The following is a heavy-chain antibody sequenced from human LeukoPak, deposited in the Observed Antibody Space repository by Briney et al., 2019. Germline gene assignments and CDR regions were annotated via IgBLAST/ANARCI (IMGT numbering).Heavy chain of an antibody. V-gene: IGHV4-59*01. Sequence: KPSETLSLTCTVSGGSMTNYYWSWIRQSPGKGLECIGYIYYSGSASYNPSLKSRVTTSVDTSKNQFSLRLSSVTAADAAVYYCARDGRGGGLRYYFDYWGQGTLVTVSS. J-gene: IGHJ4*02. D-gene: IGHD1-26*01. CDR1: GGSMTNYY. CDR3: ARDGRGGGLRYYFDY. CDR2: IYYSGSA.